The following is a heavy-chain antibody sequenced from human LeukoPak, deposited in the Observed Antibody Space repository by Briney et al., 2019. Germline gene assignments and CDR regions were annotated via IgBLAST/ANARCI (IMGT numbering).Heavy chain of an antibody. CDR3: ASLTGVEVGDVRY. CDR2: ISSSSSYI. Sequence: PGGSLRLSCAASGFPFSSYSMNWVRQAPGKGLEWVSSISSSSSYIYYADSAKGRFTISRDNAKNSLYLQMNSLRAEDTAVYYCASLTGVEVGDVRYWGQGTLVTVSS. V-gene: IGHV3-21*01. J-gene: IGHJ4*02. D-gene: IGHD1-26*01. CDR1: GFPFSSYS.